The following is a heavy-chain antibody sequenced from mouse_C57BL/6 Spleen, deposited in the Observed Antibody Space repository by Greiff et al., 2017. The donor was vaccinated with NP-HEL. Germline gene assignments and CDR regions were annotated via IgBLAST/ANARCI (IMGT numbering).Heavy chain of an antibody. J-gene: IGHJ2*01. CDR3: ARSSGEVFDY. CDR2: IYPGGGYT. Sequence: VKLQESGAELVRPGTSVKMSCKASGYTFTNYWIGWAKQRPGHGLEWIGDIYPGGGYTNYNEKFKGKATLTADKSSSTAYMQFSSLTSEDSAIYYCARSSGEVFDYWGQGTTLTVSS. V-gene: IGHV1-63*01. D-gene: IGHD4-1*01. CDR1: GYTFTNYW.